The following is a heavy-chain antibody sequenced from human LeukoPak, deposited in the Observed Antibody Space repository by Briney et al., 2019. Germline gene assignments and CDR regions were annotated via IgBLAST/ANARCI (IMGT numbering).Heavy chain of an antibody. CDR2: INPNSGGT. D-gene: IGHD2-2*01. Sequence: ASVKVSCKASGYTFTGYYMHWVRQAPGQGLEWMGWINPNSGGTNYAQKFQGWVTMTRDTSISTAYIELSRLRSDDTAVYYCARAPRYCSSTSCYSPFDYWGQGTLVTVSS. CDR3: ARAPRYCSSTSCYSPFDY. CDR1: GYTFTGYY. J-gene: IGHJ4*02. V-gene: IGHV1-2*04.